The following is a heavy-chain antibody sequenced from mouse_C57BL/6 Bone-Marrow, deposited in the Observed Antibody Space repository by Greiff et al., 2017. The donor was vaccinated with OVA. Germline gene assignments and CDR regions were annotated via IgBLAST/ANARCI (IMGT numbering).Heavy chain of an antibody. Sequence: EVQLQQSGPELVKPGASVKISCKASGYTFTDYYMNWVKQSHGKSLEWIGDINPNNGGTSYNQKFKGKATLTVDKSSSTAYMELRSLTSEDSAVYYCAREEDDGYLSYFDYWGQGTTLTVSS. CDR3: AREEDDGYLSYFDY. V-gene: IGHV1-26*01. D-gene: IGHD2-3*01. CDR2: INPNNGGT. CDR1: GYTFTDYY. J-gene: IGHJ2*01.